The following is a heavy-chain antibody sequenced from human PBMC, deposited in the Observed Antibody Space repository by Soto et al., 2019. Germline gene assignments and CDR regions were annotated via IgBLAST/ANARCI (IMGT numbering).Heavy chain of an antibody. J-gene: IGHJ4*02. Sequence: GGSLRLSCAASGFTFSSYGMHWVRQAPGKGLEWVAVISYDGSNKYYADSVKGRFTISRDNSKNTLYLQMNSLRAEDTAVYYCARVRSGYSRTPLFYWGQGTLVTVSS. CDR3: ARVRSGYSRTPLFY. V-gene: IGHV3-30*03. D-gene: IGHD3-22*01. CDR1: GFTFSSYG. CDR2: ISYDGSNK.